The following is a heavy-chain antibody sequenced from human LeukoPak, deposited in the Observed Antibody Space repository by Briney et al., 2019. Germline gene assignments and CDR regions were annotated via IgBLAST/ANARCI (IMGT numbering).Heavy chain of an antibody. Sequence: SQTLSLTCTVSGGSISSGGYYWSWIRQHPGKGLEWIGYIYYSGSTYYNPSLKSRVTISVDTSKNQFSLKLSSVTAADTAVYYCARCGDVVVVAAPSGWFDPWGQGTLVTVSS. CDR3: ARCGDVVVVAAPSGWFDP. CDR2: IYYSGST. CDR1: GGSISSGGYY. J-gene: IGHJ5*02. D-gene: IGHD2-15*01. V-gene: IGHV4-31*03.